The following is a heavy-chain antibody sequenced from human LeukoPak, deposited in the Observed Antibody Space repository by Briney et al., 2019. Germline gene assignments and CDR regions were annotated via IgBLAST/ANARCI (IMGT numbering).Heavy chain of an antibody. D-gene: IGHD5-18*01. J-gene: IGHJ4*02. Sequence: ASVKVSCKASGYTFTDYYIHWVRQAPGQGLEWMGWINPNSGGTNFAQRFQGRITVTRDTSISTVYMDLRRLTSDDTAVYYCASRPGYSYGYNYFDYWGQGTLVTVSS. CDR2: INPNSGGT. CDR3: ASRPGYSYGYNYFDY. V-gene: IGHV1-2*02. CDR1: GYTFTDYY.